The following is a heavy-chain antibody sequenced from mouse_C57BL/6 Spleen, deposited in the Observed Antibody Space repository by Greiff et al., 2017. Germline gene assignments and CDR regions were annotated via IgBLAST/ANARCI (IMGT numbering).Heavy chain of an antibody. Sequence: QVHVKQPGAELVRPGSSVKLSCKASGYTFTSYWMDWVKQRPGQGLEWIGNIYPSDSETHYNQKFKDKATLTVDKSSSTAYMQLSSLTSEDSAVYYCARKGVMDGFHYYAMDYWGQGTSVTVSS. D-gene: IGHD2-3*01. CDR1: GYTFTSYW. V-gene: IGHV1-61*01. CDR2: IYPSDSET. CDR3: ARKGVMDGFHYYAMDY. J-gene: IGHJ4*01.